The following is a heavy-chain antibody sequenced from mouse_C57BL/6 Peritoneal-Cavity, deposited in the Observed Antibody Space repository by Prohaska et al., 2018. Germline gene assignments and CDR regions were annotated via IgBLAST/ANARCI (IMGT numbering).Heavy chain of an antibody. CDR3: ARSDITTVVADY. CDR1: GYTFSSDT. V-gene: IGHV1-4*01. D-gene: IGHD1-1*01. J-gene: IGHJ2*01. Sequence: MSCKASGYTFSSDTMPWLKKRSGQGLEWIGYINPISGYTKYNQKFKDKATLTADKSSSTAYMQLSSLTSEDSAVYYCARSDITTVVADYWGQGTTLTVSS. CDR2: INPISGYT.